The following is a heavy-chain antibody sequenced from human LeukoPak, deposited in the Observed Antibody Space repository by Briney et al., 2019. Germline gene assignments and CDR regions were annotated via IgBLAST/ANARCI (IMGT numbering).Heavy chain of an antibody. CDR3: ARVESPENWFDP. CDR1: GYTFTSYG. Sequence: ASVKVSCKASGYTFTSYGISWVRQAPGQGLEWLGIINPSGGSTSYAQKFQGRVTMTRDMSTSTVYMELSSLRSEDTAVYYCARVESPENWFDPWGQGTLVTVSS. J-gene: IGHJ5*02. CDR2: INPSGGST. V-gene: IGHV1-46*01.